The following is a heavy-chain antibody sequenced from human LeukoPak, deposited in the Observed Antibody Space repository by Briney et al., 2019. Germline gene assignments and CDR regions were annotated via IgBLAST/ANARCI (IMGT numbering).Heavy chain of an antibody. Sequence: ASVKVSCKASGGTFSSYALSWVRQAPGQGLEWMGGLIPIFGTANYAQKFQGRVTITTDESTSTAYMELSSLRSDDTAVYYCARDHWRGATRGFDYWGQGTLVTVSS. D-gene: IGHD1-26*01. CDR1: GGTFSSYA. CDR3: ARDHWRGATRGFDY. CDR2: LIPIFGTA. J-gene: IGHJ4*02. V-gene: IGHV1-69*05.